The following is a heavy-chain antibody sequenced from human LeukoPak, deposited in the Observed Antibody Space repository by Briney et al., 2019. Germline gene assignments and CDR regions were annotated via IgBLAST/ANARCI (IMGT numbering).Heavy chain of an antibody. CDR2: IKQDGSEK. CDR1: GFTFSTYW. J-gene: IGHJ5*01. CDR3: VGGSGFLHDS. D-gene: IGHD3-3*01. Sequence: GGSLRLSFAASGFTFSTYWMAWVRQAPGQGLEWVANIKQDGSEKYYVDSVRGRFTISRDNAKNSLSLQMNSLRADDTAVYYCVGGSGFLHDSWGQGTLVTVSS. V-gene: IGHV3-7*04.